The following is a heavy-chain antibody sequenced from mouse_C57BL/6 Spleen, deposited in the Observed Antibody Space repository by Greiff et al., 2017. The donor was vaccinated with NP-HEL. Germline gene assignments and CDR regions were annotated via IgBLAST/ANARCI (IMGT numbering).Heavy chain of an antibody. D-gene: IGHD1-1*01. CDR1: GYTFTSYW. Sequence: VQLQQSGAELVKAGASVKMSCKASGYTFTSYWMHWVKQRLGQGLEWFAETNPTNGRTYYNEKFKSKATLTVDKSSSTAYMLLSGPTFEDSAVYYCARIKKIVATYFDYRGQGTTLIVSS. V-gene: IGHV1S81*02. J-gene: IGHJ2*01. CDR3: ARIKKIVATYFDY. CDR2: TNPTNGRT.